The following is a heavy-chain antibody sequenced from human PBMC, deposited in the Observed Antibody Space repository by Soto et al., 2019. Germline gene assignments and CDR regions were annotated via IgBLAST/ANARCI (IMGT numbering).Heavy chain of an antibody. D-gene: IGHD1-26*01. CDR1: GFTFSSYW. J-gene: IGHJ4*02. V-gene: IGHV3-7*03. Sequence: GSLRLSCAASGFTFSSYWMSWVRQAPGKGLEWVANIKQDGSEKYYVDSVKGRFTISRDNAKNSLYLQMNSLRAEDTAVYYCARVRPSGSYYFDYWGQGTLVTVSS. CDR3: ARVRPSGSYYFDY. CDR2: IKQDGSEK.